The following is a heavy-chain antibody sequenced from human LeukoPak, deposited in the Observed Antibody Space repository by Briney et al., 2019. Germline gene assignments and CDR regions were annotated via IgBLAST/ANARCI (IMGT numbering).Heavy chain of an antibody. J-gene: IGHJ5*02. D-gene: IGHD3-22*01. CDR2: ISGSGGST. Sequence: GGTLRLSCAASGFTFRSYGMNWVRQAPGKGLEWVSAISGSGGSTYYADSVKGRFTISRDNSKNTLYLQMNSLRAEDTAVYYCAKDSWGYYDSSGYYVWLDLWGQGTLVTVSS. CDR3: AKDSWGYYDSSGYYVWLDL. CDR1: GFTFRSYG. V-gene: IGHV3-23*01.